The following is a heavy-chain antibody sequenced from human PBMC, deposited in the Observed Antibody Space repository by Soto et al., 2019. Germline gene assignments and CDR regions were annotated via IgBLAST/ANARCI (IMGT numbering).Heavy chain of an antibody. CDR2: INHSGST. Sequence: SETLSLTCAVYGGSFSGYYWSWIRQPPGKGLEWIGEINHSGSTNYNPSLKSRVTISVDTSKNQFSLKLSSVTAADTAVYYCARGRGITIFGVVLNWFDPWGQGTLVTVSS. V-gene: IGHV4-34*01. J-gene: IGHJ5*02. D-gene: IGHD3-3*01. CDR3: ARGRGITIFGVVLNWFDP. CDR1: GGSFSGYY.